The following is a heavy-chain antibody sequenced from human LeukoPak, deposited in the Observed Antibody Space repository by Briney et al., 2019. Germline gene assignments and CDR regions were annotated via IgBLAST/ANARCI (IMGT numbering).Heavy chain of an antibody. D-gene: IGHD6-19*01. CDR2: INTNTGNP. CDR1: GYTFTSYA. J-gene: IGHJ4*02. CDR3: ARGLTPGYSSGWYEFN. V-gene: IGHV7-4-1*02. Sequence: ASVKVSCKASGYTFTSYAMNWVRQAPGQGHEWMGWINTNTGNPTYAQGFTGRFVFSLDTSVSTAYLQISSLKAEDTAVYYRARGLTPGYSSGWYEFNWGQGTLVTVSS.